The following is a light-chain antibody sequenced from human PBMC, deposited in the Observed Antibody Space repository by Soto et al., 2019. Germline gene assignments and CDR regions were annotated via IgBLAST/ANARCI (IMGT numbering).Light chain of an antibody. V-gene: IGKV1-5*01. J-gene: IGKJ1*01. CDR2: DAS. CDR1: QSIGNW. Sequence: DIEMTQSPSTLSASVGDRVTITCRASQSIGNWLAWYQQKPGKAPKLLIYDASTLDSGVPSRFSGSGSGTEFTLTISSLQPDDFATYDCQQSNSYSSMFGHGTKVDI. CDR3: QQSNSYSSM.